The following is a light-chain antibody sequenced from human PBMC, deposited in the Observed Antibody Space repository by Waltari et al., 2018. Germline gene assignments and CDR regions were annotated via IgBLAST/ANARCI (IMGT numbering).Light chain of an antibody. J-gene: IGLJ2*01. Sequence: SYELTQPPSVSVSPGQTATITCSGDKLGDGYASWYQQKPGQSPVLVLYQGVRRPSGIPERFSGSNSGNTATLTITGTQSMDDADYYCQAWDSNIVLFGGGTKLTVL. CDR2: QGV. CDR3: QAWDSNIVL. V-gene: IGLV3-1*01. CDR1: KLGDGY.